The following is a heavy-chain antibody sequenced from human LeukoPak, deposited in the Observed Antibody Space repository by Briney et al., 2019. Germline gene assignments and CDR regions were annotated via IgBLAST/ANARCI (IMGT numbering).Heavy chain of an antibody. CDR1: GFTFSSYA. D-gene: IGHD2-15*01. V-gene: IGHV3-30-3*01. CDR2: ISYDGSNK. CDR3: ARFHDVVADDY. Sequence: GGSLRLSCAASGFTFSSYAMHWVRQAPGKGLEWVAVISYDGSNKYYADSVKGRFTISRDNSKNTLYLQMNSLRAEDTAVYYCARFHDVVADDYWGQGTLVTVSS. J-gene: IGHJ4*02.